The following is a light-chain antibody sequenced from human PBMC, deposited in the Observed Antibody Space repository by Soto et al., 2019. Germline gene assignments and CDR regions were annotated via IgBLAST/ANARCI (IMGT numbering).Light chain of an antibody. V-gene: IGLV2-11*01. CDR3: CSYGGSYTWV. CDR2: DVS. CDR1: SSDVGDYNY. J-gene: IGLJ3*02. Sequence: QSVLTQPRSVSGSPGQSVTISCTGTSSDVGDYNYVSWYQQHPGKAPKVMIYDVSKRPSGVPDRFTGSKSGNTASLTISGLQAEDEADYYCCSYGGSYTWVFGGGTQLTVL.